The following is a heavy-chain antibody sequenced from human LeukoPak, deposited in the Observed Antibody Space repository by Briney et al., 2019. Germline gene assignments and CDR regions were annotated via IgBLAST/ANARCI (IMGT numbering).Heavy chain of an antibody. J-gene: IGHJ4*02. CDR2: IYNADDT. Sequence: PGGSLRLSCAASGFTVSSTYMTWARQAPGKGLEWASVIYNADDTYYADSVEGRFTISRDKSKNTVFLQMNSLRAEDTAIYYCARGFGDVPFWGQGTHATVSS. V-gene: IGHV3-53*01. D-gene: IGHD3-10*02. CDR1: GFTVSSTY. CDR3: ARGFGDVPF.